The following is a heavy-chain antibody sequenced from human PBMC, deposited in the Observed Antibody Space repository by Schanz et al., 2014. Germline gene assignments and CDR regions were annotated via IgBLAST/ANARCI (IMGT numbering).Heavy chain of an antibody. J-gene: IGHJ4*02. D-gene: IGHD3-10*01. V-gene: IGHV3-53*01. Sequence: EVQLVESGGGLLHPGGSLRLSCAVSGFPVNTNYMTWVRQAPGKGLECVSILYIRSTYYADSVKGRFTISRDNSKNMVFLQMNSLRVEDTAVYYCARGPDYGSGSYSSYWGQGTLVTVSS. CDR3: ARGPDYGSGSYSSY. CDR1: GFPVNTNY. CDR2: LYIRST.